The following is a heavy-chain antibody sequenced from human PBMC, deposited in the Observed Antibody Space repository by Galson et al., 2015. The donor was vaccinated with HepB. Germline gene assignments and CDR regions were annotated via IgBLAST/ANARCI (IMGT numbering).Heavy chain of an antibody. CDR1: GGSFSGYY. D-gene: IGHD3-22*01. CDR2: INHSGST. CDR3: ARGGPYYYDSSGLRQRRRIYFDY. Sequence: SETLSLTCAVYGGSFSGYYWSWIRQPPGKGLEWIGEINHSGSTNYNPSLKSRVTISVDTSKNQFSLKLSSVTAADTAVYYCARGGPYYYDSSGLRQRRRIYFDYWGQGTLVTVSS. J-gene: IGHJ4*02. V-gene: IGHV4-34*01.